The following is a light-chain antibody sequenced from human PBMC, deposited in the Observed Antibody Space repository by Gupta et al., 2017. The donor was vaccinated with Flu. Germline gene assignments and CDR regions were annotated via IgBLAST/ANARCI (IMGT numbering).Light chain of an antibody. J-gene: IGLJ1*01. CDR3: SSDTTTYTFV. Sequence: QSALTPPPSVSGSPVQSVTISCTVTGSDVGTYNLVSWYRPPPGTAPKLIIYEVSNRTSGVPDRFSGAKSGNTASLTISGRQGEDEADYYCSSDTTTYTFVFGTGTKVTVL. V-gene: IGLV2-18*02. CDR1: GSDVGTYNL. CDR2: EVS.